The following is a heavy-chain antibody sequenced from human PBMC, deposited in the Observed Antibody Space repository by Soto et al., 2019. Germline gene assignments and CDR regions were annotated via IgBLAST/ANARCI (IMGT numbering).Heavy chain of an antibody. V-gene: IGHV4-30-4*01. D-gene: IGHD4-17*01. CDR1: GASVRSGDYY. Sequence: SETLSLTCSVSGASVRSGDYYWSCIRQAPGKGLEWIGYIYNSGGSYYNPSLKGRLTISIDTSKNQFSLKLNSVTAADTAIYYCVGTGTTDDYWGRGTLVTVS. CDR2: IYNSGGS. CDR3: VGTGTTDDY. J-gene: IGHJ4*02.